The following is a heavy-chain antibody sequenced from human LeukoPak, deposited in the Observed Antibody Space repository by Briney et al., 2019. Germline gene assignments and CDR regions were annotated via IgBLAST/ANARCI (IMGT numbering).Heavy chain of an antibody. CDR2: ISHSGST. D-gene: IGHD3-16*01. Sequence: KPSETLSLTCAIFGYSITSGFSGGWIRQPPGKGLEWIGTISHSGSTDYKSTLESRLTISMDTSKNQFSLRLTSVTAADTAVYYCAREGAVPGIDPWGQGTLVTVSS. CDR3: AREGAVPGIDP. J-gene: IGHJ5*02. CDR1: GYSITSGFS. V-gene: IGHV4-38-2*02.